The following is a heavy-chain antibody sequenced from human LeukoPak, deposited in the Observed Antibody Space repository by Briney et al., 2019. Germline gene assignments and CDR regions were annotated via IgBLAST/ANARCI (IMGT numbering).Heavy chain of an antibody. CDR1: GFTFGGYG. J-gene: IGHJ4*02. D-gene: IGHD1-14*01. CDR2: IAYDGSRA. Sequence: GGSLRLSCAGSGFTFGGYGMHWFRQTPGKGLEWVVVIAYDGSRAFYADSVKGRFTISRDNSKNTMSVQMGDLRAEDTAVYYCTRYNNDHFDYWGQGTLVTVSS. V-gene: IGHV3-33*01. CDR3: TRYNNDHFDY.